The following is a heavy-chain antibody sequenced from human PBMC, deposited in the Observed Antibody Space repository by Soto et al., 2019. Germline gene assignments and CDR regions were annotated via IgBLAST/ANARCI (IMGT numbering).Heavy chain of an antibody. CDR3: ARFPCLDDFSNLFDP. CDR2: IIPILGIA. D-gene: IGHD3-3*01. Sequence: SVKVSCKASGGSFSSYTISWLLQAPGQGLEWMGRIIPILGIANYAQKFQGRVTITADKSTSTAYMELSSLRSEDTAVYYCARFPCLDDFSNLFDPWGQGTLVTVSS. V-gene: IGHV1-69*02. J-gene: IGHJ5*02. CDR1: GGSFSSYT.